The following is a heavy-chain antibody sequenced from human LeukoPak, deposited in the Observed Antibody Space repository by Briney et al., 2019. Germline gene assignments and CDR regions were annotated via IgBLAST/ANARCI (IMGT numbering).Heavy chain of an antibody. V-gene: IGHV5-51*01. J-gene: IGHJ4*02. CDR1: GYRFNSYW. Sequence: GESLKISCKGCGYRFNSYWIGWGRQMHGKGLEWMGIIYPGDSDTRYSPSFQGQVTISADKSISTAYLQWSSLKASDTAMYYCARQGAAGRSIDYWGQGTLVTVSS. CDR3: ARQGAAGRSIDY. D-gene: IGHD6-13*01. CDR2: IYPGDSDT.